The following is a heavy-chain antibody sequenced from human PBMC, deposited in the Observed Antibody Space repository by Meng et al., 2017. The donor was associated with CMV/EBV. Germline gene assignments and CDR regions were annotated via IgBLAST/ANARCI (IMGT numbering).Heavy chain of an antibody. V-gene: IGHV4-4*07. CDR2: IYSTGGT. CDR3: ARERGDDSGYNFNS. CDR1: GGFFSGFF. J-gene: IGHJ4*02. Sequence: VPLQGLGPGLVKPLWTPSLTVRVSGGFFSGFFWPWIRQPAGKGLEWIGRIYSTGGTNYNPSFESRVTISLAGSNNQFSLKLNSVTAADTAIYYCARERGDDSGYNFNSWGQGTLVTVSS. D-gene: IGHD3-22*01.